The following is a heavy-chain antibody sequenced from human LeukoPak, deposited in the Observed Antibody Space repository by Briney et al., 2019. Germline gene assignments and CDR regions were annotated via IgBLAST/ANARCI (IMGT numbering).Heavy chain of an antibody. D-gene: IGHD4-23*01. Sequence: GGSLRLSCAASGFTFSSSWMNWVRQAPGKGLEWVSSISSSSSYIYYADSVKGRFTISRDNAKNSLYLQMNSLRAEDTAVYYCARDKDYGDKRLLDYWGQGTLVTVSS. CDR2: ISSSSSYI. CDR1: GFTFSSSW. V-gene: IGHV3-21*01. CDR3: ARDKDYGDKRLLDY. J-gene: IGHJ4*02.